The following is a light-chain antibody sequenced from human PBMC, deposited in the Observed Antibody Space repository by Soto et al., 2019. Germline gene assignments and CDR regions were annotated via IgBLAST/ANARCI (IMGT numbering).Light chain of an antibody. CDR2: SNN. CDR3: AAWDDSLRGGV. J-gene: IGLJ1*01. V-gene: IGLV1-47*02. Sequence: QSVLTQPPSASGTPGQRVTISCSGSSSNIGSNYVYWYQQLPGTAPKLLIYSNNQRPSGVPDRFSGSKSGTSASLAISGLRSEDEADYYCAAWDDSLRGGVFGTGTKLTVL. CDR1: SSNIGSNY.